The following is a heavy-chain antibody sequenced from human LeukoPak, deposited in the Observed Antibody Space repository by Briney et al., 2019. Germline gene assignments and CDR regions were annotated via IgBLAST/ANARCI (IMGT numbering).Heavy chain of an antibody. J-gene: IGHJ4*02. CDR3: ATHAPYYYGSGSYSGY. V-gene: IGHV1-46*01. D-gene: IGHD3-10*01. CDR1: GYTFTGYY. Sequence: ASVKVSCKASGYTFTGYYMHWVRQAPGQGLEWMGIINPSGGSTSYAQKFQGRVTMTRDTSTSTVYMELSSLRSEDTAVYYCATHAPYYYGSGSYSGYWGQGTLVTVSS. CDR2: INPSGGST.